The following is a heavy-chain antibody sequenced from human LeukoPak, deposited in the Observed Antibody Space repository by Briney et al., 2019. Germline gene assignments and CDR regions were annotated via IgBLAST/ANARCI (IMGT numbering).Heavy chain of an antibody. CDR1: GFTVSSNY. V-gene: IGHV3-53*01. Sequence: GGSLRLFCAASGFTVSSNYMSWVRQAPGKGLEWVSVIYSGGSTYYADSVKGRFTISRDNSKNTLYLQMNSLRAEDTAVYYCVSEGSSGSNAFDIWGQGTMVTVSS. J-gene: IGHJ3*02. CDR3: VSEGSSGSNAFDI. D-gene: IGHD3-22*01. CDR2: IYSGGST.